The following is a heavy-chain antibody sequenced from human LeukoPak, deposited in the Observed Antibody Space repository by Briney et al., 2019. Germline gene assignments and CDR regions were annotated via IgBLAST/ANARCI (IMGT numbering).Heavy chain of an antibody. CDR3: ASGGGSFGDV. D-gene: IGHD2-15*01. Sequence: ASVKVSCKASGYSFTGYYMQWVRQAPGQGVEWMGRTNPKSGGTKYAQKFQGRATMTRDTSISTDYMELSGLRSDDTAVYYCASGGGSFGDVWGQGTMVTVSS. CDR2: TNPKSGGT. J-gene: IGHJ3*01. CDR1: GYSFTGYY. V-gene: IGHV1-2*06.